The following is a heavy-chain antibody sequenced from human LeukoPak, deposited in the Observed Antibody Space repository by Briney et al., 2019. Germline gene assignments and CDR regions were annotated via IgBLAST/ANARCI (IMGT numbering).Heavy chain of an antibody. CDR2: INHSGST. CDR1: GESFSGYY. CDR3: VRANTLQGVDV. J-gene: IGHJ6*04. Sequence: SETLSLTRAVYGESFSGYYWSWIRQPPGKGREWFGEINHSGSTNYNPSLKSRVTMSVDETKNQFSVKRSSVTAADTAVYYCVRANTLQGVDVWGKGTTVTVSS. V-gene: IGHV4-34*01.